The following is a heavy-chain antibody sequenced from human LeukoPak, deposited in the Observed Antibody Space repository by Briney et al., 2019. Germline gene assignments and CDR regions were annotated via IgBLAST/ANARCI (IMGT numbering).Heavy chain of an antibody. CDR1: GFSFRSHG. Sequence: RGSLRLSCAASGFSFRSHGMNWVRQAPGKGLEWVSYITSSGSSIYYADSVKGRFTISRDNAKNSLYLQMNSLRAEDTAVYYCARDVATSGWATFYWGPGTLVTVSS. D-gene: IGHD6-19*01. V-gene: IGHV3-48*01. CDR2: ITSSGSSI. CDR3: ARDVATSGWATFY. J-gene: IGHJ4*02.